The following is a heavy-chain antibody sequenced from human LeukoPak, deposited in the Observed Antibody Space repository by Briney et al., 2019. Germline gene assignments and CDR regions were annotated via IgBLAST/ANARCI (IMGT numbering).Heavy chain of an antibody. V-gene: IGHV1-69*04. J-gene: IGHJ4*02. D-gene: IGHD3-22*01. CDR1: GGTFSSYA. Sequence: SVKVSCKASGGTFSSYAITWVRQAPGQGLEWMGRIIPIIDMANYAQKFQGRVTITADTSTSTAFMELSSLRSDDAAVYYCVCYNSSGYSDYYFDYWGQGTPVTVSS. CDR2: IIPIIDMA. CDR3: VCYNSSGYSDYYFDY.